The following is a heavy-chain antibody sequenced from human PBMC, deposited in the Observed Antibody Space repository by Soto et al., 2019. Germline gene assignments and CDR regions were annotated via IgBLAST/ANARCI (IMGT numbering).Heavy chain of an antibody. V-gene: IGHV1-8*01. CDR2: MNPNSGNT. J-gene: IGHJ6*02. CDR3: ARDQAAMPLFYYYYGMDV. CDR1: GYTFTSYD. D-gene: IGHD2-2*01. Sequence: ASVKVSCKASGYTFTSYDINWVRQATGQGLEWMGWMNPNSGNTGYAQKFQGRVTMTRNTSTSTVYMELSSLRSEDTAVYYCARDQAAMPLFYYYYGMDVWGQGTTVTVSS.